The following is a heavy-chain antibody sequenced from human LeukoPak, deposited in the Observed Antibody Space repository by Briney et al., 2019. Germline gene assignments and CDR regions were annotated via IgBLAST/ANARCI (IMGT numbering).Heavy chain of an antibody. V-gene: IGHV1-46*01. CDR2: INPGGDNT. J-gene: IGHJ3*02. Sequence: ASVKVSCKASGYTFTNYYIHWVRQAPGQGLEWMGLINPGGDNTDYAQNFQGRVTMTRDTSISTAYMELSRLTSDDTAVYYCARRLSSGWLYDAFDIWGQGTMVTVSS. CDR1: GYTFTNYY. CDR3: ARRLSSGWLYDAFDI. D-gene: IGHD6-19*01.